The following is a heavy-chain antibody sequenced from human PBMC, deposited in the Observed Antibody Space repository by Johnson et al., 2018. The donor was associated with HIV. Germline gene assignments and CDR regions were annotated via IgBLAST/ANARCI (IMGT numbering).Heavy chain of an antibody. CDR2: ISDDGSKI. Sequence: QVQLVESGGGVVQPGRSLRLSCAASGFRFSTYALHWVRQTPGKGLEWVALISDDGSKIYHADSVKGRFTISRDNSKNTLYLQMGSLRAEDMAVYYCAREGVGVNAFDIWGQGTMVTVSS. CDR3: AREGVGVNAFDI. J-gene: IGHJ3*02. CDR1: GFRFSTYA. V-gene: IGHV3-30*14. D-gene: IGHD1-26*01.